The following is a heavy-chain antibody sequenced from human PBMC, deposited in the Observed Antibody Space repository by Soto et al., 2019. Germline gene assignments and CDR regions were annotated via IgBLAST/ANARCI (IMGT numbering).Heavy chain of an antibody. CDR3: ARDWGGTPEHLQH. D-gene: IGHD7-27*01. Sequence: GGSLRLSCAASGFTFSTYSMNWVRQAPGKGLEWVSYISPSSDAIYYADSVKGRFTISRDNAKNSLYLQMNSLRDGDTAVYYCARDWGGTPEHLQHWGQGTLVNVSS. J-gene: IGHJ1*01. V-gene: IGHV3-48*02. CDR2: ISPSSDAI. CDR1: GFTFSTYS.